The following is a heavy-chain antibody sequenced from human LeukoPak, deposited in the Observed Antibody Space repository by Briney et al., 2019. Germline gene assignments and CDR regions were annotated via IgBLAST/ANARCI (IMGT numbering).Heavy chain of an antibody. CDR1: GFTFSSHS. D-gene: IGHD3-22*01. Sequence: GGSLRLSCAVSGFTFSSHSMNWVRQAPGKGLEWVSSITGGGGSTYFADSVKDRFTISRDNSRNTLYLQLNSLRAEDTAVYYCAKSPYYDASGYNREYYFDCWAREPWSPSPQ. CDR3: AKSPYYDASGYNREYYFDC. V-gene: IGHV3-23*01. CDR2: ITGGGGST. J-gene: IGHJ4*02.